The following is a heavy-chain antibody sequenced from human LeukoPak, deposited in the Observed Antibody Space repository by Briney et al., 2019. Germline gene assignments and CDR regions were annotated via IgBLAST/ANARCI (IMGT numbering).Heavy chain of an antibody. Sequence: SETLSLTCTVSGGSISSYYWSWIWQPPGKGLEWIGYIYYSGSTNYNPSLKSRVTISVDTSKNQFSLKLSSVTAADTAVYYCARVYSYGSIDYWGQGTLVTVSS. J-gene: IGHJ4*02. V-gene: IGHV4-59*01. CDR3: ARVYSYGSIDY. CDR2: IYYSGST. D-gene: IGHD5-18*01. CDR1: GGSISSYY.